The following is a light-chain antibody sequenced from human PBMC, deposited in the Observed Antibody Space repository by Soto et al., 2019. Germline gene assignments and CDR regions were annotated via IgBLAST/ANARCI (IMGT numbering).Light chain of an antibody. V-gene: IGLV1-40*01. CDR2: GNS. CDR1: SSNIGAGCD. J-gene: IGLJ1*01. Sequence: QSVLTQPPSVSGAPGQRVTISCTGSSSNIGAGCDVHWYQQLPGTAPKLLIYGNSNRPPGVRDRFSGYKSGTSASLAITGLQAEDDADYYCQSYDSRLSGYVFGSGTKVTVL. CDR3: QSYDSRLSGYV.